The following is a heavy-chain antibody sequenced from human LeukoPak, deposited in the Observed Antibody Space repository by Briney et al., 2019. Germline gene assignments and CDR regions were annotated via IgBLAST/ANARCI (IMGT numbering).Heavy chain of an antibody. D-gene: IGHD2-21*02. V-gene: IGHV1-18*01. Sequence: GASVKVSCKASGYTFTSYGISWVRQAPGQGLEWMGWISAYNGNTNYAQKLQGRVTMTTDTSTSTAYMELRSLRSDDTAVYYCARDQRAYCGGGCPSDYWGQGTLVTVSS. J-gene: IGHJ4*02. CDR3: ARDQRAYCGGGCPSDY. CDR1: GYTFTSYG. CDR2: ISAYNGNT.